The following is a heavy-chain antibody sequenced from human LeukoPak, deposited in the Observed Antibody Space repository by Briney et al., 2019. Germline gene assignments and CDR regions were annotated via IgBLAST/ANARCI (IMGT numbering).Heavy chain of an antibody. CDR3: ARATTFDY. V-gene: IGHV4-61*02. Sequence: SETLSLTCTVSSGSISSSNYYWSCIRQPAGKGLEWIGRIYNTGSTNCNPSLKSRVTMSVDTSKNQFSLNLTSVTAADTAVYYCARATTFDYWGPGTLVTVSS. CDR2: IYNTGST. D-gene: IGHD1-1*01. CDR1: SGSISSSNYY. J-gene: IGHJ4*02.